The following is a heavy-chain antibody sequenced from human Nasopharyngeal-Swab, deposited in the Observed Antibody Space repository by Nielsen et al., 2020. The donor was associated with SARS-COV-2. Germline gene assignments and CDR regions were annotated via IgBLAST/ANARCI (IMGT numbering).Heavy chain of an antibody. V-gene: IGHV3-30-3*01. CDR1: GFTFSSYA. CDR2: ISYDGSNK. Sequence: GESLKISCAASGFTFSSYAMHWVRQAPGKGLEWVAVISYDGSNKYYADSVKGRFTISRDNSKNTLYLQMNSLRAEDTAVYYCARGDIGSYRANDSNWGQGTLVTASS. D-gene: IGHD1-26*01. J-gene: IGHJ4*02. CDR3: ARGDIGSYRANDSN.